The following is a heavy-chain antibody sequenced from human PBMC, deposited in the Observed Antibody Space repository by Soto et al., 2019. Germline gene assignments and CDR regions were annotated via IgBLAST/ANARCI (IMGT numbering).Heavy chain of an antibody. Sequence: EVQLLESGGGLLQPGGSLRLSCEASGFTFSSNAMSWFGKAPGRGLEWVSAISGRGGSTYYADSVKGRFTISRDNSKNTLYLQMNSLRAEDTAVYYCAKESNVWQQLPDYWGQGTLVTVSS. CDR1: GFTFSSNA. V-gene: IGHV3-23*01. D-gene: IGHD6-13*01. CDR3: AKESNVWQQLPDY. CDR2: ISGRGGST. J-gene: IGHJ4*02.